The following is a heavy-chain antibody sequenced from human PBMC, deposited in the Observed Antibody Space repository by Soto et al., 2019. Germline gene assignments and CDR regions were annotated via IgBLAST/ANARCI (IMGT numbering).Heavy chain of an antibody. D-gene: IGHD3-10*01. Sequence: EVQLVESGGGLFHPGGSLRLSGAASGLTFGTYWLTWVRQAQGKGLEWVANIIKDGSEKSYVDSVKGRFTISRDNAKNSLYLEMNSLRVEDTAVYYCARDWGGLGYWGQGTLVTVSS. V-gene: IGHV3-7*03. CDR2: IIKDGSEK. J-gene: IGHJ4*02. CDR1: GLTFGTYW. CDR3: ARDWGGLGY.